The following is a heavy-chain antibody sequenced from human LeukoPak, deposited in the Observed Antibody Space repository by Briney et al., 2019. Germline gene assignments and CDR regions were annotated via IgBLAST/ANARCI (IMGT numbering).Heavy chain of an antibody. V-gene: IGHV3-7*01. CDR2: IKQDGSEG. CDR3: ARLNFWSNSYAAPFDS. J-gene: IGHJ4*02. Sequence: GGSLRLSCAASKFFFHGYCMSWVRQAPGKGLEWVANIKQDGSEGYYMDSVKGRFTISRDNAKNLLFLQMNSLRPDDTAVYYCARLNFWSNSYAAPFDSWGQGSLVTVSS. CDR1: KFFFHGYC. D-gene: IGHD3-16*01.